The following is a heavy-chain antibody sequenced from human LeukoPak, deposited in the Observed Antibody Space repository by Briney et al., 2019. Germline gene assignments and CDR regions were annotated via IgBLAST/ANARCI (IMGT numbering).Heavy chain of an antibody. CDR3: ARDRLMITFGGAEDYYFDY. CDR1: GGSISSSNW. J-gene: IGHJ4*02. D-gene: IGHD3-16*01. V-gene: IGHV4-4*02. CDR2: IYHSGST. Sequence: PSETLSLTCAVSGGSISSSNWWSWVRQPPGKGLESIGEIYHSGSTNYNPSLKSRVTISVDKSKNQFSLKLSSVTAADTAVYYCARDRLMITFGGAEDYYFDYWGQGTLVTVSS.